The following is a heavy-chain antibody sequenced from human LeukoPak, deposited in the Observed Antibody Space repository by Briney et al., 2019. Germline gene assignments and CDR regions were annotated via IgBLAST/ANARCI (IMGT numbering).Heavy chain of an antibody. CDR3: ARGYCSSTSCHIMDV. CDR2: MNPNSGNT. Sequence: ASVEVSCKASGYTFTSYDINWVRQATGQGLEWMGWMNPNSGNTGYAQKFQGRVTMTRNTSISTAYMELSSLRSEDTAVYYCARGYCSSTSCHIMDVWGQGTTVTVSS. J-gene: IGHJ6*02. CDR1: GYTFTSYD. V-gene: IGHV1-8*01. D-gene: IGHD2-2*01.